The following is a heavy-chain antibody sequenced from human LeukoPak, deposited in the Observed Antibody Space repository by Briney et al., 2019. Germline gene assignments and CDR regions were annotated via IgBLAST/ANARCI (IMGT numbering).Heavy chain of an antibody. CDR3: ARGSLVSNSATGP. Sequence: SETLSLTCAVSGGSISSSNWWSWVRQPPGKGLECIGEIYHSGSTNYNPSLKSRVTISVDKSKNQFSLKLMSVTAADTAVYYCARGSLVSNSATGPWGQGTLVTVSS. J-gene: IGHJ5*02. CDR2: IYHSGST. CDR1: GGSISSSNW. D-gene: IGHD2-21*01. V-gene: IGHV4-4*02.